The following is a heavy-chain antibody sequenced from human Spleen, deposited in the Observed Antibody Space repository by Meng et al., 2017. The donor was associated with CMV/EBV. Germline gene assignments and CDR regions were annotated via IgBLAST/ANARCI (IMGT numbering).Heavy chain of an antibody. J-gene: IGHJ3*02. CDR2: IRYNGSNK. CDR1: GFTFSGYG. CDR3: AKGGGNSRGKAFDI. V-gene: IGHV3-33*06. D-gene: IGHD4-23*01. Sequence: SGFTFSGYGVQWVRQAQGKGLEWVAIIRYNGSNKYYADSMKGRFTISRDNSKNTLYLQMNSLRAEDTAVYYCAKGGGNSRGKAFDIWGQGTMVTVSS.